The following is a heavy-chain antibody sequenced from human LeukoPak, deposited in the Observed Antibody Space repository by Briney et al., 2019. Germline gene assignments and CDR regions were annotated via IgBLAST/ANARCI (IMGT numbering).Heavy chain of an antibody. CDR3: ARTASYGIQH. Sequence: PGGSLRPSCAASGFTISSNYMSWVRQAPGKGLEWVSVIYSGGSTYYADSVKGRFTISRDNSKNTLYLQMNSLRAEDTAVYYCARTASYGIQHWGQGTLVTVSS. CDR1: GFTISSNY. CDR2: IYSGGST. D-gene: IGHD5-18*01. J-gene: IGHJ1*01. V-gene: IGHV3-66*01.